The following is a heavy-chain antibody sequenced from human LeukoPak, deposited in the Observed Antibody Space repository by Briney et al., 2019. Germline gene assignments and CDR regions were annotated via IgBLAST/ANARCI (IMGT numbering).Heavy chain of an antibody. V-gene: IGHV1-2*02. Sequence: GASVKVSCKASGYTFTGYYMHWERQAPGQGLEWMGWINPNSGGTNYAQKFQGRVTMTRDTSISTAYMEPSRLRSDDTAVYYCASLVVSAAMCWGQGTLVTVSS. CDR3: ASLVVSAAMC. D-gene: IGHD2-2*01. J-gene: IGHJ4*02. CDR1: GYTFTGYY. CDR2: INPNSGGT.